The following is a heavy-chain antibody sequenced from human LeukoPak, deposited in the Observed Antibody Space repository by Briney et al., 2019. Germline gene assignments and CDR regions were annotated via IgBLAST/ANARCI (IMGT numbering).Heavy chain of an antibody. CDR1: GDSLSTSSSY. CDR2: HFYPERT. V-gene: IGHV4-39*01. Sequence: KTSVTLSLTCTLSGDSLSTSSSYCGWIRQPPGKGLEGIGSHFYPERTYYNPSLKNRVTLSLDPTKNHFSLRQSAVTATDTAVYYCATLNSPFTIMTWGRGSLVSVSS. CDR3: ATLNSPFTIMT. J-gene: IGHJ5*02. D-gene: IGHD3-3*01.